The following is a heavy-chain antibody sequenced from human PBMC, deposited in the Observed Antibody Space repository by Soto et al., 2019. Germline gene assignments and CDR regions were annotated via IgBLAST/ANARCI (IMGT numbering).Heavy chain of an antibody. CDR3: ARSISLPASADNWFDP. CDR1: GFSLSNAGSG. CDR2: IHSDGAK. J-gene: IGHJ5*02. D-gene: IGHD2-2*01. V-gene: IGHV2-26*01. Sequence: SGPTLVNPTAPLTLTCTVSGFSLSNAGSGVSWIRQPPGKALEWLAHIHSDGAKTYSSSLQSRLTISRDYSRRQVVLTLTKLDPMDTATYYCARSISLPASADNWFDPWGQGTPVTGS.